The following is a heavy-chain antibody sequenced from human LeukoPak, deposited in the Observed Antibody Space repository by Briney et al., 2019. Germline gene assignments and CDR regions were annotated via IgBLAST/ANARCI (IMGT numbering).Heavy chain of an antibody. CDR3: ARKLVAARPGYYYYYMDV. V-gene: IGHV1-8*03. J-gene: IGHJ6*03. CDR1: GYTFTSYD. D-gene: IGHD6-6*01. Sequence: ASVKVSCEASGYTFTSYDINWVRQATGQGLEWMGWMNPNSGNTGYAQKFQGRVTITRNTSISTAYMGLSSLRSEDTAVYYCARKLVAARPGYYYYYMDVWGKGTTVTVSS. CDR2: MNPNSGNT.